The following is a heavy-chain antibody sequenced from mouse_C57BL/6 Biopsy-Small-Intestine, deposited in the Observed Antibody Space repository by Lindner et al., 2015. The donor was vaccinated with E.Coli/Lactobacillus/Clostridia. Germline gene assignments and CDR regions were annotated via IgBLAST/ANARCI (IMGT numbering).Heavy chain of an antibody. CDR2: IYPKSDNT. Sequence: VQLQESGAELARPGASVKLSCKASGYTFTRFSISWVKQRTGQGLEWIGEIYPKSDNTYYNEKFKGKATLTADKSSSTAYMELRSLTSEDSAVYFCAYDYDTWFAYWGQGTLVTVSA. V-gene: IGHV1-81*01. CDR1: GYTFTRFS. D-gene: IGHD2-4*01. CDR3: AYDYDTWFAY. J-gene: IGHJ3*01.